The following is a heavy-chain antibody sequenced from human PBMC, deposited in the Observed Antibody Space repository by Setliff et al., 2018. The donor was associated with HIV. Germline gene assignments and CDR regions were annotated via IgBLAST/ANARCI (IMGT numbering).Heavy chain of an antibody. D-gene: IGHD5-12*01. CDR3: ARGGGYDNGRYYLFGMDV. J-gene: IGHJ6*02. V-gene: IGHV1-3*01. CDR1: GFTFTTYA. CDR2: INAANGKT. Sequence: ASVKVSCKASGFTFTTYAVHWVRQAPGQRPEWMGWINAANGKTRYPQRFEARVTITMDTGASTAYMELNSLRSEDSAVYYCARGGGYDNGRYYLFGMDVWGRGTTVTVSS.